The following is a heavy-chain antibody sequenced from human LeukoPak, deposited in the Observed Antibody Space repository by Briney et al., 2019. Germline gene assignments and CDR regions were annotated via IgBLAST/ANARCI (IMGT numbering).Heavy chain of an antibody. D-gene: IGHD6-13*01. CDR2: IYYSGST. CDR1: GGSVSSGSYY. J-gene: IGHJ4*02. V-gene: IGHV4-61*01. CDR3: AGSIAAAGTRPFDY. Sequence: SETLSLTCTVSGGSVSSGSYYWSWIRQPPGKGLEWIGYIYYSGSTNYNPSLKSRVTISVDTSKNQFSLKLSSVTAADTAVYYCAGSIAAAGTRPFDYWGQGTLVTVSS.